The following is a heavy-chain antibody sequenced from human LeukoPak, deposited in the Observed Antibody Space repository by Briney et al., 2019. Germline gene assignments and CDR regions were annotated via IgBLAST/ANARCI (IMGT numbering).Heavy chain of an antibody. CDR3: ATHKLGYCSSTSCPRSWWFDP. CDR2: ISYDGSNK. Sequence: PGGSLRLSCAASGFTFSSYAMHWVRQAPGKGLEWVAVISYDGSNKYYADSVKGRFTISRDNSKNTLYLQMNSLRAEDTAVYYCATHKLGYCSSTSCPRSWWFDPWGQGTLVTVSS. V-gene: IGHV3-30-3*01. D-gene: IGHD2-2*01. CDR1: GFTFSSYA. J-gene: IGHJ5*02.